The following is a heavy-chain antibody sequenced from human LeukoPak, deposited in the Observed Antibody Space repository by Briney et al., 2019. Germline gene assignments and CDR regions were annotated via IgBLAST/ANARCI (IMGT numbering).Heavy chain of an antibody. Sequence: GGSLRLSCAASGFTFSSYGMHWVRQAPGKGLEWVAVISYDGSNKYYADSVKGRFTISRDNSKNTLYLQMNSLRAEDTAVYYCARGPKRWLQPYYFDYWGQGTLVTVSS. V-gene: IGHV3-30*04. CDR1: GFTFSSYG. D-gene: IGHD5-24*01. J-gene: IGHJ4*02. CDR3: ARGPKRWLQPYYFDY. CDR2: ISYDGSNK.